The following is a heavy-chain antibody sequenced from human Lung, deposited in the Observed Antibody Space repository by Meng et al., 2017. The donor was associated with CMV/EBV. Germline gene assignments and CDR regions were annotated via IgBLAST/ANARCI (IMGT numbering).Heavy chain of an antibody. CDR3: AKAISGNITIFGAYYYYGMDV. J-gene: IGHJ6*01. V-gene: IGHV3-30*02. CDR2: IRYDGSKK. Sequence: GGSLGLXCAASGFTFSSYGMHWVRQAPGKGLEWVAFIRYDGSKKYYADSVKGRFTISRDNSKNTLYLQMNSLRAEEKAVYYCAKAISGNITIFGAYYYYGMDVWXQGTTVTVSS. CDR1: GFTFSSYG. D-gene: IGHD3-3*01.